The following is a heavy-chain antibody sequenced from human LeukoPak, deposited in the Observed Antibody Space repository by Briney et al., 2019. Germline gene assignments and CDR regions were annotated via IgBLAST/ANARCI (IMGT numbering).Heavy chain of an antibody. D-gene: IGHD3-10*01. CDR1: GFTFKNSA. CDR2: ISGSRDNS. V-gene: IGHV3-23*01. Sequence: GGSLRLSCAASGFTFKNSAMSWVRQAPGRGLEWVSTISGSRDNSYYADSVKGRFTISRDNSKNTLYLEVISLTAEDTAVYYCAKDDAWLRFGEWSQGTLVTVSS. CDR3: AKDDAWLRFGE. J-gene: IGHJ4*02.